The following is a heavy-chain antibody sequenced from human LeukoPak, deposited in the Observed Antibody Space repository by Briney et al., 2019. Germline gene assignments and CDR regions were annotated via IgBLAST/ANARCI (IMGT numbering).Heavy chain of an antibody. CDR3: ARDAGYCSSTSCYTVDY. CDR1: GFTISSNY. D-gene: IGHD2-2*02. V-gene: IGHV3-66*02. Sequence: GGSLRLSCAASGFTISSNYMSWVRQAPGKGLEWVSVIYSGGSTYYADSVKGRFTISRDNSKNTLYLQVNSLRAEDTAVYYCARDAGYCSSTSCYTVDYWGQGTLVTVSS. J-gene: IGHJ4*02. CDR2: IYSGGST.